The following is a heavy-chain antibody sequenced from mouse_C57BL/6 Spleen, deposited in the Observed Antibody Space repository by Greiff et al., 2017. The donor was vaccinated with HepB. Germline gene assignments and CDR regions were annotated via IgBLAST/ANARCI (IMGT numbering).Heavy chain of an antibody. V-gene: IGHV1-26*01. CDR3: ARGRLGYSNYDYAMDY. J-gene: IGHJ4*01. CDR2: INPNNGGT. CDR1: GYTFTDYY. D-gene: IGHD2-5*01. Sequence: EVQLQQSGPELVKPGASVKISCKASGYTFTDYYMNWVKQSHGKSLEWIGDINPNNGGTSYNQKFKGKATLTVDKSSSTAYMELRSLTSEDSAVYYCARGRLGYSNYDYAMDYWGQGTSVTVSS.